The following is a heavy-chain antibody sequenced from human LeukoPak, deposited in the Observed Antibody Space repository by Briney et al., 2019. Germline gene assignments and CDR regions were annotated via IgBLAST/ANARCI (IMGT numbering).Heavy chain of an antibody. CDR1: GFTFRSHS. CDR3: VRDLWNEVKIFDY. V-gene: IGHV3-21*01. J-gene: IGHJ4*02. D-gene: IGHD3-3*01. Sequence: GGSLRLSCAASGFTFRSHSMNWVRQAPGQGLEWVSAVSSTSSYIYYAGSVKGRFTISRDNAKNSVYLQMNSLRAEDTAVYYCVRDLWNEVKIFDYWGQGTLVTVSS. CDR2: VSSTSSYI.